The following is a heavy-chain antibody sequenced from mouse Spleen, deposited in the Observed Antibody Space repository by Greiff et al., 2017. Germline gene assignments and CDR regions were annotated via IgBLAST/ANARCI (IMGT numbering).Heavy chain of an antibody. CDR1: GYTFTSYW. V-gene: IGHV1-69*01. J-gene: IGHJ4*01. CDR3: ARRTARATYYAMDY. Sequence: VQRVESGAELVMPGASVKLSCKASGYTFTSYWMHWVKQRPGQGLEWIGEIDPSDSYTNYNQKFKGKATLTVDKSSSTAYMQLSSLTSEDSAVYYCARRTARATYYAMDYWGQGTSVTVSS. CDR2: IDPSDSYT. D-gene: IGHD3-2*01.